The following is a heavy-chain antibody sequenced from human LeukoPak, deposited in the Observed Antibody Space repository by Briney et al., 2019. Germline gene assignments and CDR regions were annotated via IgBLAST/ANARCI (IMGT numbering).Heavy chain of an antibody. CDR2: SNHFGST. V-gene: IGHV4-34*01. CDR3: ARGRLQLWSFPLPYNHCAIDV. Sequence: SETLSLTCAVSGESFSGYFWTWIRQPPGKGLEWIGESNHFGSTDYNPSLKSRVTISVDTSKKQFSLNVRSVTDADTAVYFCARGRLQLWSFPLPYNHCAIDVWGQGTTVTASS. CDR1: GESFSGYF. D-gene: IGHD5-18*01. J-gene: IGHJ6*02.